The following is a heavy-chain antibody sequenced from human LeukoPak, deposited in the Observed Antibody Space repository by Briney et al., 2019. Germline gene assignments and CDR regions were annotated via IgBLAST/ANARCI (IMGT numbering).Heavy chain of an antibody. Sequence: PGGSLRLSCATSGFTFSNYGMHWVRQAPGKGLEWVAIIYYDGSKKNYADSVRGRFTISRDNSKNTLYLQMNSLRAEDTALYYCAKVGGAEAFDIWGQGTMVTVSS. CDR1: GFTFSNYG. J-gene: IGHJ3*02. CDR3: AKVGGAEAFDI. CDR2: IYYDGSKK. D-gene: IGHD3-10*01. V-gene: IGHV3-30*02.